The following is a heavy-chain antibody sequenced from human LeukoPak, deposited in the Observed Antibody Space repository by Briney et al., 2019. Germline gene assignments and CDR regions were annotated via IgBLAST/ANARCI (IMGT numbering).Heavy chain of an antibody. CDR3: AKDTIAAAGFDY. J-gene: IGHJ4*02. D-gene: IGHD6-13*01. V-gene: IGHV3-30*18. Sequence: PGGSLRLSCAASGFTFSSYGMHWVRQAPGKGLEWVAVISYDGSNKYYADSVKGRFTISRDNSKNTLYLQMNSLRAEDTAVYYCAKDTIAAAGFDYWGQGTLVTVSS. CDR1: GFTFSSYG. CDR2: ISYDGSNK.